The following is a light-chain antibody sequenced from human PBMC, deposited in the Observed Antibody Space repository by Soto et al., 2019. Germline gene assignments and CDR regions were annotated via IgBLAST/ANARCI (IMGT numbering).Light chain of an antibody. CDR2: GAS. Sequence: EIVLTQSPGTLSLSPGERATLSCRASQTISSSYLAWYQQGPGQAPRLLIYGASSRATGIPDRFSGRGSGTDFVLTISRLGPEDFAVYYCQHYGSSVPITFGPGTKVHIK. J-gene: IGKJ3*01. CDR1: QTISSSY. CDR3: QHYGSSVPIT. V-gene: IGKV3-20*01.